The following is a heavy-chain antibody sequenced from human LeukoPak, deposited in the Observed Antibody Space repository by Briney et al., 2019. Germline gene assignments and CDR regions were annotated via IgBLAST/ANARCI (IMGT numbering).Heavy chain of an antibody. J-gene: IGHJ4*02. V-gene: IGHV1-2*02. CDR1: GYTFTGYY. CDR2: INPNSGGT. CDR3: ARDSNWNYGDY. Sequence: ASVKVSCKASGYTFTGYYMHWVRQAPGQGLEWMGWINPNSGGTNYARKFQGRVTMTRDTPISTAYMELSRLRSDDTAVYYCARDSNWNYGDYWGQGTLVTVSS. D-gene: IGHD1-7*01.